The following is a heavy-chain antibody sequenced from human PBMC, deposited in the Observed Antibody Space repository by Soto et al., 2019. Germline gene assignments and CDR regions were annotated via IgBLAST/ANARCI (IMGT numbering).Heavy chain of an antibody. CDR2: ITPNSGGT. J-gene: IGHJ6*02. CDR1: GYTFTGYY. D-gene: IGHD6-19*01. Sequence: QVQLVQSGAEVKKPGASVKVSCKASGYTFTGYYMHWVRQAPGQGLEWMGWITPNSGGTNYAQKFQGWVTMTRDTSISTAYMELSRLRSDDTAVYYCARSVAGRGVYYYYGMDVWGQGTTVTVSS. CDR3: ARSVAGRGVYYYYGMDV. V-gene: IGHV1-2*04.